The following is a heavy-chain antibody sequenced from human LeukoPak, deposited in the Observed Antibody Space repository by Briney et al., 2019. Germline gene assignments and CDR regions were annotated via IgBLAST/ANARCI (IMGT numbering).Heavy chain of an antibody. CDR1: GYTFTSYY. Sequence: ASVKVSCKASGYTFTSYYMHWVRQAPGQGLEWMGVINPSGGSTSYAQKFQGRVTMTRDTSTSTVYMELSSLRSEDTAVYYCARDLAYYYGSGTSYLFDYWGQGTLVTVSS. D-gene: IGHD3-10*01. J-gene: IGHJ4*02. CDR3: ARDLAYYYGSGTSYLFDY. V-gene: IGHV1-46*01. CDR2: INPSGGST.